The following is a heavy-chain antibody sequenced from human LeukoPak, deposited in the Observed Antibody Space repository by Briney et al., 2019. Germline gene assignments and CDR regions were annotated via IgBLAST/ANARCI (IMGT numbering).Heavy chain of an antibody. D-gene: IGHD5-12*01. Sequence: ASVTVSFTASGFTFTISAVQWVGQARGQRGEGIGWIVVGSGKTNYAQKFQERVTITRDMSTSTAYMELSSLRSEDTAVYYCAAEWGDSGYDPFDYWGQGTLVTVSS. J-gene: IGHJ4*02. CDR1: GFTFTISA. CDR3: AAEWGDSGYDPFDY. V-gene: IGHV1-58*01. CDR2: IVVGSGKT.